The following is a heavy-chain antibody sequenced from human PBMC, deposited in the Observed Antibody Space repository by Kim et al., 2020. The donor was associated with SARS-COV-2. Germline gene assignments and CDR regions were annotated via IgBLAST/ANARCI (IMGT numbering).Heavy chain of an antibody. V-gene: IGHV3-66*01. J-gene: IGHJ4*02. CDR3: AREPSTYFDY. Sequence: STHYPRSVKGSYPRSRANSKNTVYLQMNSLRAEDTAVYFCAREPSTYFDYWGQGTLVTVSS. CDR2: ST.